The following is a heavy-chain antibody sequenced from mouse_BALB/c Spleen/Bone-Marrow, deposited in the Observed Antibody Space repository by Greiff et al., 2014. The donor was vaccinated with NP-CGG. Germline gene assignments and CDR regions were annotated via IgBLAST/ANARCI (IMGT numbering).Heavy chain of an antibody. Sequence: VQRVESGPELVKPGASVRISCKASGYTFTSYYIHWVKQRPGQGLEWIGWIYPGNVNTKYNEKFKGKATLTADKSSSTAYMQLSSLTSEDSAVYFCARSLSRYAMDYWGQGTSVTVSS. V-gene: IGHV1S56*01. CDR1: GYTFTSYY. J-gene: IGHJ4*01. D-gene: IGHD6-2*01. CDR3: ARSLSRYAMDY. CDR2: IYPGNVNT.